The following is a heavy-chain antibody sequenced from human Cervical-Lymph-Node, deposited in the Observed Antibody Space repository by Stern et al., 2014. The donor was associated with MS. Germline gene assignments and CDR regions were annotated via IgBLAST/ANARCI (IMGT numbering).Heavy chain of an antibody. Sequence: QLQLQESGPGLVKPSQTLSLTCTVSGGSISSGDYYWNWIRQPAGKGLEWIGRVYTSGSTNYNPSLKSRVTISLAASKTQFSLKLSSVTAADTAVYYCARRGDAWGQGILVTVSS. D-gene: IGHD3-10*01. V-gene: IGHV4-61*02. CDR3: ARRGDA. CDR1: GGSISSGDYY. CDR2: VYTSGST. J-gene: IGHJ5*02.